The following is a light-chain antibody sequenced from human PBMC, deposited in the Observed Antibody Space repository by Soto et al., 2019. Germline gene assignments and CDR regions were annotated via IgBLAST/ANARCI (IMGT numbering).Light chain of an antibody. Sequence: QSVLTQPPSVSGAPGQRVTISCTGSSSNIGAGYDVHWYQQLPGTAPELLIFGTTNRPSGVPDRFSGSKSDTSVSLAITGLQAEDEADYYCQSFDSSLSRLVFGGGTKLTVL. CDR3: QSFDSSLSRLV. CDR1: SSNIGAGYD. V-gene: IGLV1-40*01. J-gene: IGLJ2*01. CDR2: GTT.